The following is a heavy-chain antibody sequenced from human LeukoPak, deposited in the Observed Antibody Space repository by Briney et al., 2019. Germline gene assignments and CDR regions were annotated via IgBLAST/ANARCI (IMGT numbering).Heavy chain of an antibody. Sequence: GGSLRLSCAASGFTFSSYGMHWVRQAPGKGLEWVAFIRYDGSNKYYADSVKGRFTISRDNSKNTLYLQMNSLRAEDTAAYYCAKDLPPFAGVVVPAGTEWGQGTLVTVSS. D-gene: IGHD2-2*01. CDR2: IRYDGSNK. V-gene: IGHV3-30*02. CDR3: AKDLPPFAGVVVPAGTE. J-gene: IGHJ4*02. CDR1: GFTFSSYG.